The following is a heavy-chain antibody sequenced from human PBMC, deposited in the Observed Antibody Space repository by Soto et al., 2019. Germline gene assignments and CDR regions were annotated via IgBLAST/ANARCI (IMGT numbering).Heavy chain of an antibody. CDR2: ISAYNGNT. Sequence: QVQLVQSGAEVKKPGASVKVSCKASGYTFTSYGISWVRQAPGQGLEWMGWISAYNGNTNYAQKLQGRVTMTTDTSTSKAYIELRSLRSDETAVYYCAGDPGGIAARPSGAFDIWGQGTMVTVSS. CDR1: GYTFTSYG. J-gene: IGHJ3*02. D-gene: IGHD6-6*01. CDR3: AGDPGGIAARPSGAFDI. V-gene: IGHV1-18*01.